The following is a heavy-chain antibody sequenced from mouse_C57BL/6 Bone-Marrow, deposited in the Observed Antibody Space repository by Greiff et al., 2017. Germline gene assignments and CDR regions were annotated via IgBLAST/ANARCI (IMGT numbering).Heavy chain of an antibody. V-gene: IGHV5-6*01. J-gene: IGHJ1*03. CDR2: ISSGGSYT. D-gene: IGHD1-1*01. CDR3: ARRGHYYGSRNWYFDV. Sequence: EVQLVESGGDLVKPGGSLKLSCAASGFTFSSYGMSWVRQTPDKRLEWVATISSGGSYTYYPDSVKGRFTISRDNAKNTLYLQMSSLKSEDTAMYYCARRGHYYGSRNWYFDVWGTGTTVTVSS. CDR1: GFTFSSYG.